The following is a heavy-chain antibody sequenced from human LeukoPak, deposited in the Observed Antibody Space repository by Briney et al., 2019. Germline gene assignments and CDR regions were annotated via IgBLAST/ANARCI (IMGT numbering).Heavy chain of an antibody. CDR2: INHSGST. Sequence: SETLSLTCAVYGGSFSGYYWSWIRQPPGKGLEWIGEINHSGSTNYNPSLKSRVTISVGTSKNQFSLKLSSVTAADTAVYYCARKATFRHMVRGASGLDWFDPWGQGTLVTVSS. D-gene: IGHD3-10*01. CDR3: ARKATFRHMVRGASGLDWFDP. CDR1: GGSFSGYY. J-gene: IGHJ5*02. V-gene: IGHV4-34*01.